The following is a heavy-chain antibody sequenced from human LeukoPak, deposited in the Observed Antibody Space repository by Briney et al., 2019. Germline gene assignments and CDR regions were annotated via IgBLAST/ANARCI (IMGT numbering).Heavy chain of an antibody. CDR1: GGSISSGSYY. CDR2: IYTSGTT. CDR3: ARGDHIVVGMDV. J-gene: IGHJ6*03. D-gene: IGHD2-21*01. Sequence: PSETLSLTCIVSGGSISSGSYYWSWIRQPAGKGLEWIGRIYTSGTTNYNPSLKSRVTISADTSKNQFSLKLSSVTAADTAVYYCARGDHIVVGMDVWGKGTTVTISS. V-gene: IGHV4-61*02.